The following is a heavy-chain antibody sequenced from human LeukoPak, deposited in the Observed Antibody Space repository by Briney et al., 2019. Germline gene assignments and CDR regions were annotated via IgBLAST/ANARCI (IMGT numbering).Heavy chain of an antibody. CDR2: ISSSGTTP. CDR3: ARIPYRSYTTASYYFDY. J-gene: IGHJ4*02. D-gene: IGHD2-2*02. V-gene: IGHV3-48*03. Sequence: GGSLRLSCAASGLTFSSYEMNWVRQAPGKGLEWVPYISSSGTTPYYADSVKGRFTISRDNAKNSLYLQMNSLRAEDTAAYYCARIPYRSYTTASYYFDYWGQGTLVTVSS. CDR1: GLTFSSYE.